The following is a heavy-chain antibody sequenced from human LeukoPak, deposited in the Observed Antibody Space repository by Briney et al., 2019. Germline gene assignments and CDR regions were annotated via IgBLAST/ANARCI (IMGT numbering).Heavy chain of an antibody. Sequence: GRSLRLSCAASGFTFSSYAMHWVRQAPGKGLEWVAVISYDGSNKYYADSVKGRFTISRDNSKNTLYLQMNSLRAEDTAVYYCVRDGRGYCDKTSCRPFDSWGQGIRVTVSS. V-gene: IGHV3-30*04. CDR2: ISYDGSNK. D-gene: IGHD2-2*01. J-gene: IGHJ4*02. CDR3: VRDGRGYCDKTSCRPFDS. CDR1: GFTFSSYA.